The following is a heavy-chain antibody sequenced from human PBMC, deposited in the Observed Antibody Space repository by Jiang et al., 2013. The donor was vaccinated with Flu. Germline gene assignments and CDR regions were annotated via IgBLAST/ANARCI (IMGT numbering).Heavy chain of an antibody. D-gene: IGHD3-16*01. J-gene: IGHJ4*02. CDR3: ARNPYRWGSYYFDY. CDR2: INHRGST. CDR1: GGSFSGFS. V-gene: IGHV4-34*01. Sequence: LLKPSETLSLTCAVFGGSFSGFSWSWIRQPPGKGLEWIGEINHRGSTSYSPSLKSRVTISVDTSKNQFSLKLTSVTAADTAVYYCARNPYRWGSYYFDYWGQGTLVTVSS.